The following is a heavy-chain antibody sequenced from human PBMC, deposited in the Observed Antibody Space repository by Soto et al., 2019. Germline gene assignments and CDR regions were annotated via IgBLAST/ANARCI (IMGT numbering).Heavy chain of an antibody. CDR2: LSGDGTTT. CDR1: GFTFSSFG. V-gene: IGHV3-23*01. CDR3: AKDITFDSSAYNY. D-gene: IGHD3-22*01. J-gene: IGHJ4*02. Sequence: EVQLLESGGGLVQPGGSLRLSCTASGFTFSSFGMSWVRQAPGKGLEWVSSLSGDGTTTYYVDSVKGRFTIARDISKNTLSLQMNSLTTEDTAVYYCAKDITFDSSAYNYWGQGILVTVSS.